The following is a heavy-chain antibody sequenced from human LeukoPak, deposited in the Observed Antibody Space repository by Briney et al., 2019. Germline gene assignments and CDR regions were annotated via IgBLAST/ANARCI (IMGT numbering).Heavy chain of an antibody. J-gene: IGHJ4*02. V-gene: IGHV4-59*11. D-gene: IGHD6-13*01. CDR2: IYYSGST. CDR1: GASISSHY. Sequence: SETLSLTCSVSGASISSHYWSWIRQSPGKGLEWIGYIYYSGSTNYNPSLKSRVTISVDTSKNQFSLKLSSVTAADAAVYYCTRDLANSWYYYWGRGILVTVSS. CDR3: TRDLANSWYYY.